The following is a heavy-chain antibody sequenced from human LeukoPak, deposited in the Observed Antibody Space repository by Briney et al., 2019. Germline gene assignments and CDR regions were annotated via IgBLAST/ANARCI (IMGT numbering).Heavy chain of an antibody. CDR3: ASPDCSGGSCYLGY. CDR2: ISSNGGST. J-gene: IGHJ4*02. Sequence: PGGSLRLSCSASGFTFSSYFMHWVRQAPGKGLEYVSAISSNGGSTYYADSVKGRFAISRDNSRNTLFLQMSSLRAEDTAVYYCASPDCSGGSCYLGYWGQGTLVTVSS. D-gene: IGHD2-15*01. V-gene: IGHV3-64D*09. CDR1: GFTFSSYF.